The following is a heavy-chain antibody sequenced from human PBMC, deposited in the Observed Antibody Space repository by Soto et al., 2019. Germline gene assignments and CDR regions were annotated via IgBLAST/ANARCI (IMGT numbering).Heavy chain of an antibody. CDR3: ARDRKGEQRDFLDS. J-gene: IGHJ4*02. CDR2: ISFDGRLK. Sequence: GARRLACPTSGFTFSSFAMHWVRQAPGKGLEWVALISFDGRLKDYAASVRDRFTISRDDSKNTLYLQMRSLRPDDTAVYYSARDRKGEQRDFLDSWGQGTLVTVYS. D-gene: IGHD1-1*01. V-gene: IGHV3-30*14. CDR1: GFTFSSFA.